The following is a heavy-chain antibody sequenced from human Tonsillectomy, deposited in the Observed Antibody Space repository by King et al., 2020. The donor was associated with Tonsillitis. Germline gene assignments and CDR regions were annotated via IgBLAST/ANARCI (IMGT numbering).Heavy chain of an antibody. CDR3: AATLSYYDLLAGYYYVMGGEF. Sequence: VQLVESGGGVVQPGRSLRLSCAASEFNISSYGMHWVRQAPGKGLEWVAVIWYDGSNIYYTDSVKGRFTISRDNSKNTLYLQMNSLRAEDTAVYYCAATLSYYDLLAGYYYVMGGEFWGQGTLVTVSS. CDR1: EFNISSYG. D-gene: IGHD3-9*01. CDR2: IWYDGSNI. J-gene: IGHJ4*02. V-gene: IGHV3-33*01.